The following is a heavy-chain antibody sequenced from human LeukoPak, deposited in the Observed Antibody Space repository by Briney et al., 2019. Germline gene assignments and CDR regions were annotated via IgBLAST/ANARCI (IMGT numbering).Heavy chain of an antibody. CDR2: INYSGST. CDR3: ARDKGVATRVAWYFDL. J-gene: IGHJ2*01. Sequence: SETLSLTCTVSGGSFSSYSRSWIRQPPGKGLEWIGYINYSGSTKYNPALKRRVPISVDTSKNQFSLRLSSVHAADTAVYYCARDKGVATRVAWYFDLWGGSTLVTLSS. V-gene: IGHV4-59*01. CDR1: GGSFSSYS. D-gene: IGHD5-24*01.